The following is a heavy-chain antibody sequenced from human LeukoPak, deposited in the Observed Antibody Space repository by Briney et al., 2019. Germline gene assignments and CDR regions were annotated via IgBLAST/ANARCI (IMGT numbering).Heavy chain of an antibody. CDR3: ASLRRYCSGGSRYSDFDY. Sequence: PSETLSLTCTVSGGSISSYYWSWIRQPPGKGLEWIGYIYYSGSTNYNPSLKSRVTISVDTSKNQFSLKLSSVTAADTAVYYCASLRRYCSGGSRYSDFDYWGQGTLVTVSS. V-gene: IGHV4-59*01. J-gene: IGHJ4*02. D-gene: IGHD2-15*01. CDR2: IYYSGST. CDR1: GGSISSYY.